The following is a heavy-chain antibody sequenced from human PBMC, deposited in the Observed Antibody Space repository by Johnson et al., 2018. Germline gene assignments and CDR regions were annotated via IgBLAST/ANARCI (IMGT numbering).Heavy chain of an antibody. CDR1: GFTFSSYS. Sequence: VQLVESGGGLVQPGGSLRLSCAASGFTFSSYSMNWVRQAPGKGLEWVSYISSSSSTIYYADSVKGRFTISRYNAKNSLYLQMNSLRAEETAVYYCGREARITGTSYYYYYYMDVWGKGTTVTVSS. V-gene: IGHV3-48*01. CDR2: ISSSSSTI. CDR3: GREARITGTSYYYYYYMDV. J-gene: IGHJ6*03. D-gene: IGHD1-7*01.